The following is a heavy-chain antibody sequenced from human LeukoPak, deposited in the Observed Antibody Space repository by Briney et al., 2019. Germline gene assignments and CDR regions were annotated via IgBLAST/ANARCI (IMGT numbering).Heavy chain of an antibody. CDR2: ISAYNGNT. Sequence: ASVKVSCKASGYTFTSYGISWVRQAPGQGLEWMGWISAYNGNTNYAQKLQGRVTMTTDTSTSTAYMELRSLRSEDTAVYYCASTGLAYCGGDCYPWVPYYFDYWGQGTLVTVSS. J-gene: IGHJ4*02. D-gene: IGHD2-21*02. CDR3: ASTGLAYCGGDCYPWVPYYFDY. CDR1: GYTFTSYG. V-gene: IGHV1-18*01.